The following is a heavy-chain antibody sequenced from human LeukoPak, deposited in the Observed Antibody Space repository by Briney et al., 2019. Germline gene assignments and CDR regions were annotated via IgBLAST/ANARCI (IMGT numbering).Heavy chain of an antibody. D-gene: IGHD2-8*02. CDR2: INHSGST. CDR3: ARARYCTGGVCYTRYFDY. J-gene: IGHJ4*02. V-gene: IGHV4-34*01. Sequence: PSETLSLTCAVYGGSFSGYYWSWIRQPPGKGLEWIGEINHSGSTNYNPSLKSRVTISVDTSKNQFSLKLSSVTAADTAVYYCARARYCTGGVCYTRYFDYGGQGTLVTVSS. CDR1: GGSFSGYY.